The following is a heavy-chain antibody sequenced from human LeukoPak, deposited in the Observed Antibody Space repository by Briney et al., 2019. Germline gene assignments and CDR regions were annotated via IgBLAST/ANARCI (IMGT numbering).Heavy chain of an antibody. V-gene: IGHV1-8*02. CDR2: MNPNSGNT. Sequence: VASVKVSCKASGYTFTSYGISWVRQAPGQGLEWMGWMNPNSGNTGYAQKFQGRVTMTRNTSISTAYMELSSLRSEDTAVYYCARGPLAYWGQGTLVTVSS. CDR1: GYTFTSYG. CDR3: ARGPLAY. J-gene: IGHJ4*02.